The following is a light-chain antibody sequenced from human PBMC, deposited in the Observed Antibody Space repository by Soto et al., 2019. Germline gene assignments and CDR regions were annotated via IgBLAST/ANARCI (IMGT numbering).Light chain of an antibody. CDR2: GAS. CDR3: QQHNSNPT. Sequence: DIQLAQSPSFLSASVGDRVTITCRASQGISGYLAWSQQKPGKAPKLLIYGASTLQSGVPTRFSGSVSGTEFTLTISRLQPEEFATDFCQQHNSNPTFGPGTKVDI. J-gene: IGKJ3*01. CDR1: QGISGY. V-gene: IGKV1-9*01.